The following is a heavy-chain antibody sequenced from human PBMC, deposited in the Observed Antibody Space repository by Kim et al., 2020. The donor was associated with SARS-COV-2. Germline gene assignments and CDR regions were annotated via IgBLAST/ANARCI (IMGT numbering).Heavy chain of an antibody. V-gene: IGHV3-21*04. J-gene: IGHJ3*02. CDR2: ISSSSKYT. CDR3: ARAYSPPWTVVVDVSDM. CDR1: GFAFSSYT. D-gene: IGHD2-2*01. Sequence: GGSLRLSCAAAGFAFSSYTMDWVRQAPGKGLEWVSSISSSSKYTYYADSVKDRFTISRDNAQNSLYLQMNSLRAEDTAVYYCARAYSPPWTVVVDVSDMWGQGTMVTVSS.